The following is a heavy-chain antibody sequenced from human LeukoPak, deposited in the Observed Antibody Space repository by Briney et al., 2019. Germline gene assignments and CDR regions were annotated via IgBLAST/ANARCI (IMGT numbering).Heavy chain of an antibody. Sequence: SETLSLTCTVSGGSISSSSYYWGWIRKPPGRGLGWIARIYYSGSTHYNPSLKSRVTISVDTSKNQFSLKLSSVTAADTAVYYCARDGEMATIENYFDYWGQGALVTVSS. CDR3: ARDGEMATIENYFDY. D-gene: IGHD5-24*01. CDR1: GGSISSSSYY. CDR2: IYYSGST. V-gene: IGHV4-39*07. J-gene: IGHJ4*02.